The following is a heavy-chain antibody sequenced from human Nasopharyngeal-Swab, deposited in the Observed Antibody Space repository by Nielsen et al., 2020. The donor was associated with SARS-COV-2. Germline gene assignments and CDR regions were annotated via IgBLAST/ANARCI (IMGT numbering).Heavy chain of an antibody. CDR1: GFTFSSYG. J-gene: IGHJ6*03. CDR3: AKDGYYDFWSGYQKPKGGYMDV. Sequence: GGSLRLSCAASGFTFSSYGMHWVRQAPGKGLEWVAVISYDGSNKYYADSVKGRFTISRDNSKNTLYLQMNSLRAEDTAVYYCAKDGYYDFWSGYQKPKGGYMDVWGKGITVTVSS. V-gene: IGHV3-30*18. CDR2: ISYDGSNK. D-gene: IGHD3-3*01.